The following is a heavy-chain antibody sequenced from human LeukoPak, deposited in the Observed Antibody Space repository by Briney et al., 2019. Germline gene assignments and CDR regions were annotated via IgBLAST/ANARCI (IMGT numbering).Heavy chain of an antibody. CDR2: IFPSGGEI. D-gene: IGHD3-22*01. V-gene: IGHV3-23*01. J-gene: IGHJ6*03. CDR3: AKDGGNYYDTGGNYLMRSYMDV. CDR1: GFTFSTFA. Sequence: GGSLRLSCEASGFTFSTFAMIWVRQPPGKGLEWVSSIFPSGGEIHYADSVRGRFTISRDNSKNTLYLQMNSLRAEDTAVYYCAKDGGNYYDTGGNYLMRSYMDVWGKGTTVTVSS.